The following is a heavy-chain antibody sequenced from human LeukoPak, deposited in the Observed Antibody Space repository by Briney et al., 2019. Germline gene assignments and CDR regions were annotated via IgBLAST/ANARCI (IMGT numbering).Heavy chain of an antibody. CDR1: GGAVSSGSYY. J-gene: IGHJ4*02. CDR2: IYYSGST. CDR3: ARLSGYSSGHYYSDY. V-gene: IGHV4-61*01. D-gene: IGHD3-22*01. Sequence: NPSGTLSLTCTVSGGAVSSGSYYWSWIRQPPGKGLEWIGYIYYSGSTNYNPSLKSRVTISVDTSKNQFSLKLSSVTAADTAVYYCARLSGYSSGHYYSDYWGQGTLVTVSS.